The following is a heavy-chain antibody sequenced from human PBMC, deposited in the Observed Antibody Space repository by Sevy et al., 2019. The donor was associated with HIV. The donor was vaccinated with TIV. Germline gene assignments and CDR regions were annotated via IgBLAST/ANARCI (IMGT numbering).Heavy chain of an antibody. D-gene: IGHD6-19*01. Sequence: SESLSLTCTVSGGSISSYYWSWIRQPPGKGLEWIGYIYYSGSTNYNPSLKSRVTISVDTSKNQFSLKLSSVTAADTAVYYCASGVSQRLYNGMDVWGQGTLVTVSS. J-gene: IGHJ6*02. CDR3: ASGVSQRLYNGMDV. CDR2: IYYSGST. CDR1: GGSISSYY. V-gene: IGHV4-59*01.